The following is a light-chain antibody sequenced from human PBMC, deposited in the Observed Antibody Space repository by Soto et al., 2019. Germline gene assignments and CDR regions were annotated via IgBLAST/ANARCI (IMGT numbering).Light chain of an antibody. V-gene: IGLV1-40*01. CDR2: ANS. CDR3: QSYDSSLSGFYV. CDR1: SSNIGAGYD. Sequence: QSVLTQPPSVSGAPGQRVTISCTGSSSNIGAGYDIHWYQQLPGSAPKLLIYANSNRPSGVPDRFSGSRSGTSASLAITALQAEDEADYSCQSYDSSLSGFYVFGTGTKVTVL. J-gene: IGLJ1*01.